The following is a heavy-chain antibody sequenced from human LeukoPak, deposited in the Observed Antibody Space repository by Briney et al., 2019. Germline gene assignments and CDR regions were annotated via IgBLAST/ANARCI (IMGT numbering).Heavy chain of an antibody. CDR3: ARGYCSGGSCYNAFDI. D-gene: IGHD2-15*01. J-gene: IGHJ3*02. CDR1: GGSIVNYY. V-gene: IGHV4-59*12. CDR2: IHYSGST. Sequence: SETLSLTCTVSGGSIVNYYWSWIRQPPGKGLDWIGYIHYSGSTYYNPSLKSRVTISVDTSKNQFSLKLSSVTAADTAVYYCARGYCSGGSCYNAFDIWGQGTMVTVSS.